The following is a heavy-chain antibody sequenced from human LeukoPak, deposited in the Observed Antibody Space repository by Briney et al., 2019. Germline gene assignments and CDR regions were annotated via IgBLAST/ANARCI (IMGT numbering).Heavy chain of an antibody. J-gene: IGHJ4*02. CDR3: ARDPYCGGDCYRKYYFDY. Sequence: ASVKVSCKASGYTFTSYGIIWVRQAPGQRLEWRGWISTYNGNTKYAQKVQGRVTMTTDTSPSTASMELRSLRYDDTVVYYCARDPYCGGDCYRKYYFDYWGQGTLVTVSS. CDR2: ISTYNGNT. CDR1: GYTFTSYG. D-gene: IGHD2-21*02. V-gene: IGHV1-18*01.